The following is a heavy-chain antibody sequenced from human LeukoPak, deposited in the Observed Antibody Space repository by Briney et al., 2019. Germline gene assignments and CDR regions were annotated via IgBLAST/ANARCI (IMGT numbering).Heavy chain of an antibody. V-gene: IGHV1-69*04. Sequence: SVKVSCKASGGTFSSYAISWVRQAPGQGLEWMGRIIPILGIANYAQKFQGRVTITAGKSTSTAYMELSSLRSEDTAVYYCAKGPSSGWYGATGDFDYWGQGTLVTVSS. J-gene: IGHJ4*02. CDR2: IIPILGIA. CDR3: AKGPSSGWYGATGDFDY. CDR1: GGTFSSYA. D-gene: IGHD6-19*01.